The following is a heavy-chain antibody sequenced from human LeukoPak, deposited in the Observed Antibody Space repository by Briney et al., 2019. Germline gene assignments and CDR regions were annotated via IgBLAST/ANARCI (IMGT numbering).Heavy chain of an antibody. Sequence: ASVKVSCKASGYTFTGYYLHWVRQAPGQGLEWMGWINPNSGGTSYAQMFQGRVTMTRDTSISTAYMELSRLKSDDTAVYYCARKGKAGNHLGYWGQGTLVTVSS. J-gene: IGHJ4*02. CDR1: GYTFTGYY. CDR3: ARKGKAGNHLGY. D-gene: IGHD1-1*01. CDR2: INPNSGGT. V-gene: IGHV1-2*02.